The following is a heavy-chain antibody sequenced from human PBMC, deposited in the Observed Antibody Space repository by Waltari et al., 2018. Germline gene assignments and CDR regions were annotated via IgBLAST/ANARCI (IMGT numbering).Heavy chain of an antibody. CDR3: ASSPRTAGPYYYYYYMDV. V-gene: IGHV4-30-4*08. D-gene: IGHD2-2*01. Sequence: QVQLQESGPGLVKPSQTLSLTCTVSGGSISSGDYYWSWIRQPPGKGLEWIGYIYYSGSTYYNPSLQNRLTTSVDTSKNQFSLQLSSVTAADTAVYYCASSPRTAGPYYYYYYMDVWGKGTTVTISS. CDR2: IYYSGST. CDR1: GGSISSGDYY. J-gene: IGHJ6*03.